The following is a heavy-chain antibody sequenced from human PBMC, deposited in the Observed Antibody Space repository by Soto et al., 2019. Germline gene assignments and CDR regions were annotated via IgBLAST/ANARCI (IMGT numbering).Heavy chain of an antibody. Sequence: EVQLVESGGDLVQPGGSLSLSCVASGFTFSNYWMNWVRQAPGMGLEWVAGIKEDTSEQKYDDSVKGRFGISSDNAKNSLFLQLNSLRVEDPSVYYCATAIEAPFNNYDYWGQGTLVTVSS. CDR1: GFTFSNYW. V-gene: IGHV3-7*01. CDR3: ATAIEAPFNNYDY. CDR2: IKEDTSEQ. J-gene: IGHJ4*02.